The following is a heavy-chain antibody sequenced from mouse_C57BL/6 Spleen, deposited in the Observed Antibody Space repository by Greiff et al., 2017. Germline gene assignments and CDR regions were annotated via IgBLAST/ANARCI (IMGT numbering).Heavy chain of an antibody. D-gene: IGHD1-1*01. CDR2: SRNKANDYTT. J-gene: IGHJ1*03. CDR1: GFTFSDFY. V-gene: IGHV7-1*01. CDR3: ARAHTVAWYFDV. Sequence: EVKLMESGGGLVQSGRSLRLSCATSGFTFSDFYMEWVRQAPGKGLEWIAASRNKANDYTTEYSASVKGRFIVSRDTSQSILYLQMNALRAEDTAIYYCARAHTVAWYFDVWGTGTTVTVSS.